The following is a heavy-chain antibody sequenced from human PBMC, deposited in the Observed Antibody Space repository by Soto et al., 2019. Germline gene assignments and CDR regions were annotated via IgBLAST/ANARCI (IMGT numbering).Heavy chain of an antibody. CDR2: IYTSGST. V-gene: IGHV4-4*07. D-gene: IGHD6-19*01. J-gene: IGHJ6*02. Sequence: SETLSLTCSVSGGSISSYYWSWIRQPAGKGLEWIGRIYTSGSTDYNPSLRSRVTMSVDTSKSQCSLNLSSVTAADTAVYFCARERQWSSYNYYGMDVWGQGTTVTVSS. CDR1: GGSISSYY. CDR3: ARERQWSSYNYYGMDV.